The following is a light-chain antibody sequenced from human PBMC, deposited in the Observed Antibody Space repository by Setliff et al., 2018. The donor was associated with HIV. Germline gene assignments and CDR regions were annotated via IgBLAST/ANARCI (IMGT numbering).Light chain of an antibody. CDR3: SSYTSSSIL. CDR2: EVS. CDR1: RSDVGAYNY. V-gene: IGLV2-14*01. J-gene: IGLJ1*01. Sequence: VLTQPASVSGSPGQSITISCTGTRSDVGAYNYVSWYQQHPGKAPKLMIYEVSNRPSGVSNRFSGSKSGNSASLTISGLQAEDEADYYCSSYTSSSILFGTGTKVTVL.